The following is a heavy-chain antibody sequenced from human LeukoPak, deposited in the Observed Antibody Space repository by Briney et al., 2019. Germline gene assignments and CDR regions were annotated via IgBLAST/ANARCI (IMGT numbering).Heavy chain of an antibody. CDR1: GYSISSAYY. CDR3: ARENCSGGSCYSIYYYYYMDV. V-gene: IGHV4-38-2*02. J-gene: IGHJ6*03. Sequence: KPSETLSLTCTVSGYSISSAYYWGWIRQPPGKGLEWIGNIYHSGSTYYNPSLKSRVTISVDTSKNQFSLKLSSVTAADTAVYYCARENCSGGSCYSIYYYYYMDVWGKGTTVTVSS. D-gene: IGHD2-15*01. CDR2: IYHSGST.